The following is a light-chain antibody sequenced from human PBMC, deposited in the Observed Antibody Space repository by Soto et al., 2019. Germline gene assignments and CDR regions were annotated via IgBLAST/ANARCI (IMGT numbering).Light chain of an antibody. CDR2: AAS. CDR1: QSISSY. V-gene: IGKV1-39*01. CDR3: KHSYSTPSVA. Sequence: DIQMTQSPSSLSASVGDRVTITCRASQSISSYLNWYQQKPGKAPKLLFYAASSLQSGVPSRFGASASGTDFTLTISSLQPEDFATYYCKHSYSTPSVAFGQGTKVQIK. J-gene: IGKJ1*01.